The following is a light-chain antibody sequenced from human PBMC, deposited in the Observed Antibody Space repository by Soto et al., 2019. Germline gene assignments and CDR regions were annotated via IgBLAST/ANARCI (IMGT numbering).Light chain of an antibody. CDR3: KSYTDTATVI. Sequence: QSVLTQPASVSGSPGQSITISCTGTSNDIGHYNYVSWYQQQPGKAPKLIVYEVTHRPSGISNRFSGSKSGNTASLTISGLQAEDEADYYCKSYTDTATVIFGGGTKLTVL. J-gene: IGLJ2*01. CDR1: SNDIGHYNY. CDR2: EVT. V-gene: IGLV2-14*03.